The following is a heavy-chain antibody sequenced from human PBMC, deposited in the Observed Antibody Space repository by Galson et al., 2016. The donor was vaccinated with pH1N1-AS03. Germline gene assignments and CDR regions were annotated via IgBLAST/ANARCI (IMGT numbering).Heavy chain of an antibody. J-gene: IGHJ3*01. CDR3: AQHEYSEKEVAFEA. CDR1: GYTFITYW. CDR2: IWPSDSDT. Sequence: QSGAEVKEPGQSLRISCKASGYTFITYWLAWVRQKPGKGLEWMGIIWPSDSDTRYSPSFQGQVTMSADKSINTGYLEFTSLKAADTATYYWAQHEYSEKEVAFEAWGQGKVVT. D-gene: IGHD5-12*01. V-gene: IGHV5-51*01.